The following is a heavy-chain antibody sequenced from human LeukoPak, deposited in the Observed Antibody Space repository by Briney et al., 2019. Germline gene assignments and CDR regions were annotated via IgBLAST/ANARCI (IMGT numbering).Heavy chain of an antibody. J-gene: IGHJ4*02. V-gene: IGHV3-48*02. CDR1: GFTFSDYS. CDR3: ARAVDYYGDYGTHDH. D-gene: IGHD4-17*01. CDR2: IRNSGTTM. Sequence: PGGSLRLSCAVSGFTFSDYSMNWVRQAPGKGLEWISYIRNSGTTMYYADSVKDRFVISRDNAKNSLYLQLNYLRDEDTAVYYCARAVDYYGDYGTHDHWGQGTLVIVSS.